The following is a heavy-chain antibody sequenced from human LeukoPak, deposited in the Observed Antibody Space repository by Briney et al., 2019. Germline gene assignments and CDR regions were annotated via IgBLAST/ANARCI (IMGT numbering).Heavy chain of an antibody. CDR2: IYSGGST. Sequence: GGSLRLSCAASGFTVSSNHMSWVRQAPGKGLEWVSVIYSGGSTDYADSVKGRFTISRDNLKSTLYLQMNTLRAEDTAVYYCARGPAGYNWGQGTLVTVSS. CDR3: ARGPAGYN. CDR1: GFTVSSNH. J-gene: IGHJ4*02. V-gene: IGHV3-53*01. D-gene: IGHD1-1*01.